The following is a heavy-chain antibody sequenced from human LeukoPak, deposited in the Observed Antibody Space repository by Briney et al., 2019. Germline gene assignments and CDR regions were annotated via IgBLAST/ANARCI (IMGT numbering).Heavy chain of an antibody. V-gene: IGHV3-48*02. CDR3: ARGKAYYLDY. CDR2: ISSSSSTI. Sequence: GGSLRLSCAASGFTFSDYWMHWVRQAPGKGLEWVSYISSSSSTIYYADSVKGRFTISRDNAKNSLYLQMNSLRDEDTAVYYCARGKAYYLDYWGQGTLVTVSS. CDR1: GFTFSDYW. J-gene: IGHJ4*02.